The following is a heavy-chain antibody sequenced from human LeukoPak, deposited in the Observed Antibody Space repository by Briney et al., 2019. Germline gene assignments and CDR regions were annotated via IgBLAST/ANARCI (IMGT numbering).Heavy chain of an antibody. J-gene: IGHJ2*01. CDR1: GYTLTELS. CDR2: FDPEDGET. CDR3: ATLAAAGKGQDWYLDL. V-gene: IGHV1-24*01. D-gene: IGHD6-13*01. Sequence: GASVKVSCKVSGYTLTELSMHWVRQAPGKGLEWMGGFDPEDGETIYAQKFQGRVTMTEDTSTDTAYMELSSLRSEDTAVYYCATLAAAGKGQDWYLDLWGRGTLVTVSS.